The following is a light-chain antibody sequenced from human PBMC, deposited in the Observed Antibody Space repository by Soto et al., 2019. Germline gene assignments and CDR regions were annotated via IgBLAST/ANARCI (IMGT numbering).Light chain of an antibody. CDR2: SNN. Sequence: QSVLTQPPSASGTPGRRVVISCSGSSSNIGSNTVNWYQQLPGTAPKLLIYSNNHRPSGVPDRFSGSKSGTSASLAISGLQSDDEADYYCAAWDDSLNGYVFETGTKVTV. J-gene: IGLJ1*01. CDR3: AAWDDSLNGYV. V-gene: IGLV1-44*01. CDR1: SSNIGSNT.